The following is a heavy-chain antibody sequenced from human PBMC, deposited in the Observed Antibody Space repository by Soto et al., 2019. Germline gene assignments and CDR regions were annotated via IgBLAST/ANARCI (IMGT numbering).Heavy chain of an antibody. Sequence: PSETLSLTCTVSGGSISSYYWSWIRQPPGKGLEWIGYIYYSGSTNYNPSLKSRVTISVDTSKNQFSLKLSSVTAADTAVYYCARKTDNDAFDSWGQGTRVTVAS. J-gene: IGHJ3*02. CDR3: ARKTDNDAFDS. V-gene: IGHV4-59*01. CDR1: GGSISSYY. CDR2: IYYSGST. D-gene: IGHD1-1*01.